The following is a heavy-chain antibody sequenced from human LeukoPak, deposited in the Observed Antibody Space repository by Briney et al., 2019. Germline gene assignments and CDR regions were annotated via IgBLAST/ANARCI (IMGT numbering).Heavy chain of an antibody. Sequence: PSETLSLTCAVSGGSISSSNWWSWIRQPPGKGLEWIGYIYYSGSTNYNPSLKSRVTISVDTSKNQFSLKLSSVTAADTAVYYCARGAIAAAGTFDYWGQGTLVTVSS. D-gene: IGHD6-13*01. J-gene: IGHJ4*02. V-gene: IGHV4-61*01. CDR2: IYYSGST. CDR1: GGSISSSNW. CDR3: ARGAIAAAGTFDY.